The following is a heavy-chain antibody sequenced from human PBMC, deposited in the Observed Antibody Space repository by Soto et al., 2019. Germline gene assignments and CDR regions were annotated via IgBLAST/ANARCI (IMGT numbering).Heavy chain of an antibody. CDR1: GFTFSSYA. CDR2: ISGGGEDT. J-gene: IGHJ4*02. CDR3: ARDAGPVWWPGYYYFDY. V-gene: IGHV3-23*01. Sequence: PGGSLRLSCAASGFTFSSYAMNWVRQVPGKGLECVSAISGGGEDTSYADSVKGRFTVSRDNSRNTLYLQMNSLRAADTAVYYCARDAGPVWWPGYYYFDYWGQGTLVTVSS. D-gene: IGHD2-21*01.